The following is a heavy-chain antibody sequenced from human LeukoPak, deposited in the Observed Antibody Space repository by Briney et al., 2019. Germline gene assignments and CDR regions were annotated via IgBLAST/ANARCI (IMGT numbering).Heavy chain of an antibody. V-gene: IGHV3-11*01. D-gene: IGHD1-1*01. CDR2: ISDSGSSI. CDR3: ARDRRHCSFSNCYNAYFDY. CDR1: EFNFNDFH. Sequence: PGGSLRLSCTGSEFNFNDFHISWLRQAPGRGLEWVSYISDSGSSICYTDSVKGRFTISRDNAKNSLYLQLNSLRAEDSAVYYCARDRRHCSFSNCYNAYFDYWGQGTLVTVSS. J-gene: IGHJ4*02.